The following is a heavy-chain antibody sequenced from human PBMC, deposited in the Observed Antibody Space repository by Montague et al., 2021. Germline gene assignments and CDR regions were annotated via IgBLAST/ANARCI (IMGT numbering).Heavy chain of an antibody. D-gene: IGHD6-19*01. CDR1: GDSISSYY. Sequence: SETLSLTCTVSGDSISSYYWSWIRQPQGKGLEWVGYFYYSGSTNYNPYFKSRVTMTLDTDKNQFSLKLSSVTAADADIDYCAGSPTQWLVFGYWGQGTLVTVSS. J-gene: IGHJ4*02. V-gene: IGHV4-59*01. CDR3: AGSPTQWLVFGY. CDR2: FYYSGST.